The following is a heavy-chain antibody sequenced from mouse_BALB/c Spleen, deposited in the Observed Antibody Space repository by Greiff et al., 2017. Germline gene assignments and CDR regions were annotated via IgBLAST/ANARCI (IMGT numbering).Heavy chain of an antibody. D-gene: IGHD2-10*02. V-gene: IGHV1-12*01. CDR2: IYPGNGDT. Sequence: QVQLQQSGAELVKPGASVKMSCKASGYTFTSYNMHWVKQTPGQGLEWIGAIYPGNGDTSYNQKFKGKATLTADKSSSTAYMQLSSLTSEDSAVYYCAKEGYGKTFAYWGQGTLVTVSA. CDR3: AKEGYGKTFAY. CDR1: GYTFTSYN. J-gene: IGHJ3*01.